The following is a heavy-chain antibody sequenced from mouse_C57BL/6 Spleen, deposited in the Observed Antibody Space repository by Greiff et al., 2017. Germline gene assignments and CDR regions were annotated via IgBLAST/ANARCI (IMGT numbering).Heavy chain of an antibody. CDR3: ARGDDYGRWYFDV. D-gene: IGHD1-1*01. CDR2: IDPANGNT. J-gene: IGHJ1*03. Sequence: VQLQQSVAELVRPGASVKLSCTASGFNIKNTYMHWVKQRPEQGLEWIGRIDPANGNTKYAPKFQGKDTITADTSSNTAYLQLSSLTSEDTAIYYRARGDDYGRWYFDVWGTGTTVTVSA. CDR1: GFNIKNTY. V-gene: IGHV14-3*01.